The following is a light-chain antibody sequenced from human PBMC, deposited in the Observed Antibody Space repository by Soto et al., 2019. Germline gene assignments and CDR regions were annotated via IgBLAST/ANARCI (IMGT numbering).Light chain of an antibody. Sequence: QSALTQPASVSGSPGQSITISCTGTSSDVGAYNHVSWYQQHPGKVPKVMIYEVNNRPSGVSNRFSASKSGNPSSLTISGLQAEEEATYYCSSFTSRGTWGFGGGTKLTVL. CDR1: SSDVGAYNH. V-gene: IGLV2-14*03. CDR3: SSFTSRGTWG. CDR2: EVN. J-gene: IGLJ3*02.